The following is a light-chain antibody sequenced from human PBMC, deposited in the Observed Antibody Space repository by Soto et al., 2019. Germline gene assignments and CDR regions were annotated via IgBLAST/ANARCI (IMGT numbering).Light chain of an antibody. CDR2: AAS. V-gene: IGKV1-9*01. Sequence: DIQLTQSPSFLSASVGDRVTITCRAGQGISSYLAWYQQKPGKAPKLLIYAASTLQSGVPSRFSGSGSGTEFTLTISSLQPEDFATYYCQQLNSYPPFFGPGTKVDIK. J-gene: IGKJ3*01. CDR1: QGISSY. CDR3: QQLNSYPPF.